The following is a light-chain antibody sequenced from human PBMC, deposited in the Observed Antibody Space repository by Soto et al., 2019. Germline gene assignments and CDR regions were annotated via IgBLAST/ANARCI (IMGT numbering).Light chain of an antibody. J-gene: IGKJ3*01. CDR3: QQYDGN. Sequence: DIQMTQSPSTLAASVGDRVTITCRARPNINRWLAWYQQKPGKAPKVLIYDASSLESGVPSRFSGSGSGTEFTLTSTSLQPDDFATYYCQQYDGNFGPGTKVDFK. CDR1: PNINRW. V-gene: IGKV1-5*01. CDR2: DAS.